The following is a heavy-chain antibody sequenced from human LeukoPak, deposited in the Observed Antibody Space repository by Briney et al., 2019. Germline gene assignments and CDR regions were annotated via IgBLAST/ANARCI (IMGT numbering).Heavy chain of an antibody. V-gene: IGHV4-59*01. J-gene: IGHJ4*02. CDR1: GGSISSYY. Sequence: PSETLSLTCTVSGGSISSYYWSWLRQPPGKGLEWIGYIYYNGNTNYNPSLKSRVTISVDTSKNQFSLKVSSVTAADTAVYYCARVIVGATPYYFDYWGQGILVTVSS. D-gene: IGHD1-26*01. CDR2: IYYNGNT. CDR3: ARVIVGATPYYFDY.